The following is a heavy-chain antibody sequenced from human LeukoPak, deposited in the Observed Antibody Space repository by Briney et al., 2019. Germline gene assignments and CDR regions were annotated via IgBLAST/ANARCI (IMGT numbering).Heavy chain of an antibody. CDR2: IYYSGST. V-gene: IGHV4-39*07. J-gene: IGHJ6*03. Sequence: SETLSLTCTVSGGSISSSSYYWGWIRQPPGKGLEWIGSIYYSGSTYYNPSLKSRVTISVDTSKNQFSLKLSSVTAADTAVYYCARGGGYSYGYYYYYYMDVWGKGTTVTVSS. D-gene: IGHD5-18*01. CDR3: ARGGGYSYGYYYYYYMDV. CDR1: GGSISSSSYY.